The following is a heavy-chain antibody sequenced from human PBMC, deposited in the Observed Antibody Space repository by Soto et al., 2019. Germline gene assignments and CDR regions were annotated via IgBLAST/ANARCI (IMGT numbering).Heavy chain of an antibody. V-gene: IGHV3-48*01. CDR2: ISSSSVSI. J-gene: IGHJ3*02. D-gene: IGHD2-15*01. Sequence: EVQLVESGGDLVQPGGSLRLSCAASGFTLSNYAMNWVRQAPGKGLEWVSYISSSSVSIYYVDSVKGRFTISRDNAKNSLYLNRISLRAEDTAVYFCARAMACSGGSCSYVVDIWGQGTIVTVSS. CDR1: GFTLSNYA. CDR3: ARAMACSGGSCSYVVDI.